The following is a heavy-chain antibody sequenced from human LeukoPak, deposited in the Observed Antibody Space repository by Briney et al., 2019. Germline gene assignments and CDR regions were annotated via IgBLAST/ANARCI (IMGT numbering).Heavy chain of an antibody. CDR2: IYHSGST. D-gene: IGHD3-10*01. CDR3: ARDKETYGSGSYRFDY. CDR1: GGSISSSNW. V-gene: IGHV4-4*02. Sequence: SGTLSLTCAVSGGSISSSNWWSWVRQPPGKGLEWIGEIYHSGSTNYNPSLKSRVTISVDKSKNQFSLKLSSVTAADTAVYYCARDKETYGSGSYRFDYWGQGTLVTVSS. J-gene: IGHJ4*02.